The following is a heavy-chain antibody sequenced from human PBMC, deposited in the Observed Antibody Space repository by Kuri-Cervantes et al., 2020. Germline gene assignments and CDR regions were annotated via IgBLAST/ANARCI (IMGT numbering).Heavy chain of an antibody. J-gene: IGHJ4*02. D-gene: IGHD5-12*01. V-gene: IGHV1-2*04. CDR2: INPNSGGT. Sequence: ASVKVSCKASGYTFTGYYMHWVRQAPGQGLEWMGWINPNSGGTNYAQKFQGWVTMTRDTSISTAYMEPSRLRSDDTAVYYCARERPNSGYDYVFDYWGQGTLVTVSS. CDR3: ARERPNSGYDYVFDY. CDR1: GYTFTGYY.